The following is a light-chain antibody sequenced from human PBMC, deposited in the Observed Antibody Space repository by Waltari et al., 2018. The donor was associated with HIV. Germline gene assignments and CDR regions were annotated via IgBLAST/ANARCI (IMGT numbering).Light chain of an antibody. CDR2: EVS. J-gene: IGKJ1*01. CDR3: MQSTEHPPWT. V-gene: IGKV2D-29*01. CDR1: QSLLQSDGRTS. Sequence: VMTQPPPSLSFAPGQPASFSCKSSQSLLQSDGRTSVYWYLQRPAQHPPVLIYEVSNRFSGVPDRMSGSGSATDFTTKISRVEDADDGVYYCMQSTEHPPWTFGQGTKVEIK.